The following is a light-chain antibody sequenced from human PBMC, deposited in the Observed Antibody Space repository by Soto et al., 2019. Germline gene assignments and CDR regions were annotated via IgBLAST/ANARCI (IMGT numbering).Light chain of an antibody. CDR3: HSRA. CDR2: DAS. J-gene: IGKJ5*01. CDR1: QSIGSW. V-gene: IGKV1-5*01. Sequence: DIQMTPSPSTLSASVGDRVTMTCRASQSIGSWLAWYQHKPGRAPKLLIYDASTLESGVPSRFSGSGSETEFTLNISRLQTDDFATYFCHSRAFGQGTRLEIK.